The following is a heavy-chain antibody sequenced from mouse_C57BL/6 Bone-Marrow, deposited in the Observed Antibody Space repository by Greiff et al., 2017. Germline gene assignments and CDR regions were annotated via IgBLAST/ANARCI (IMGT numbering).Heavy chain of an antibody. D-gene: IGHD1-1*01. J-gene: IGHJ2*01. V-gene: IGHV1-19*01. CDR1: GYTFTDYY. CDR2: INPYNGGT. CDR3: ARGGYGSSYVNY. Sequence: EVQLQQSGPVLVKPGASVKMSCKASGYTFTDYYMNWVKQSHGKSLEWIGVINPYNGGTSYNQKFKGKATLTVDKSSSTAYMELNSLTSEDSAVYYCARGGYGSSYVNYWGQGTTLTVSS.